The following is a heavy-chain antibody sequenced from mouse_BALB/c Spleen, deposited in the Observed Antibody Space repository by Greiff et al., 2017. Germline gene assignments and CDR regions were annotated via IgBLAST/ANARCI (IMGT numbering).Heavy chain of an antibody. J-gene: IGHJ4*01. CDR3: ARDRGITTKGVYGAMDY. D-gene: IGHD2-4*01. V-gene: IGHV5-4*02. Sequence: EVKLMESGGGLVKPGGSLKLSCAASGFTFSDYYMYWVRQTPEKRLEWVATISDGGSYTYFPDTVTGRFTISRDNAKNTLYLEMSSLRSEDTAMYYCARDRGITTKGVYGAMDYWGQGTSVTVSS. CDR1: GFTFSDYY. CDR2: ISDGGSYT.